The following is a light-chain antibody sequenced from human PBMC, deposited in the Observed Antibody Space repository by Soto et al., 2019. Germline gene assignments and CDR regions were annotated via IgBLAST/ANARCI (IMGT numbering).Light chain of an antibody. V-gene: IGLV3-21*02. CDR2: DDS. CDR3: QVWDTSSDRSYV. CDR1: NIGDKN. Sequence: SYELTQPPSVSVAPGQTARITCGGTNIGDKNVHWYQQKPGQVPVLVVYDDSVRPSGIPERLSGSNSGNTATLTISSVEAGDEADYYCQVWDTSSDRSYVFGTGTKVTVL. J-gene: IGLJ1*01.